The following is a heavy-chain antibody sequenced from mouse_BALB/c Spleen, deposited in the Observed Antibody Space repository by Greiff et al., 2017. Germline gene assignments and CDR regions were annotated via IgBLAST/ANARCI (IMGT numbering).Heavy chain of an antibody. CDR2: ISSGGST. J-gene: IGHJ3*01. V-gene: IGHV5-6-5*01. Sequence: DVQLVESGGGLVKPGGSLKLSCAASGFTFSSYAMSWVRQTPEKRLEWVASISSGGSTYYPDSVKGRFTISRDNARNILYLQMSSLRSEDTAMYYCARRGNYVAWFAYWGQGTLVTVSA. CDR1: GFTFSSYA. CDR3: ARRGNYVAWFAY. D-gene: IGHD2-1*01.